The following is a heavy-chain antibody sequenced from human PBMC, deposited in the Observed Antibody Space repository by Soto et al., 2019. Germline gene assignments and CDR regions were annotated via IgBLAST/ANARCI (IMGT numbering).Heavy chain of an antibody. CDR2: ISAYNGNT. Sequence: QVQLVQSGAEVKKPGASVKVSCKASGYTFTSYGISWVRQAPGQGLEWMGWISAYNGNTNYAQKLQGRVTMNTDSSTSTAYMELRSLRSDDTAVYYCARYHWELHSSRWFDPWGQGTLVIVSS. CDR3: ARYHWELHSSRWFDP. CDR1: GYTFTSYG. V-gene: IGHV1-18*01. J-gene: IGHJ5*02. D-gene: IGHD1-26*01.